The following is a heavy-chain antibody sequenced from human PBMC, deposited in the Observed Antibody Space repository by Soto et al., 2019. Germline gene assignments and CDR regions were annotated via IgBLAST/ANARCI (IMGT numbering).Heavy chain of an antibody. V-gene: IGHV5-51*01. J-gene: IGHJ6*02. CDR1: GYTFTNYW. CDR2: IYPGDSDT. Sequence: GESLKISCKGSGYTFTNYWIGWVRQMPGKGPEWMGIIYPGDSDTTYNPSFQGQVTISADKSITTTYLQWSSLKASDTAIYYCAASIFYYGMDVWGQGTTVTVSS. CDR3: AASIFYYGMDV.